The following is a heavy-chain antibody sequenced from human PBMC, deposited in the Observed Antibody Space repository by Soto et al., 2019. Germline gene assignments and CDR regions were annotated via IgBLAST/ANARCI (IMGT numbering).Heavy chain of an antibody. J-gene: IGHJ3*02. CDR3: ARDDSFAFDI. Sequence: GGSLRLSCAASGFTFTSYSMNWVRQAPGKGLEWVSYIRGTTHYADSVKGRFTISRDNARSSLYLQMNSLRADDTAVYYCARDDSFAFDIWGQGTMVTVS. CDR1: GFTFTSYS. V-gene: IGHV3-48*01. D-gene: IGHD2-21*01. CDR2: IRGTT.